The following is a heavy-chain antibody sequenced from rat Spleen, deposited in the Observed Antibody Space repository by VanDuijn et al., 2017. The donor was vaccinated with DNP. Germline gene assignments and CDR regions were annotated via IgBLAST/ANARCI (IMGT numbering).Heavy chain of an antibody. D-gene: IGHD1-4*01. Sequence: EVQLVESGGGLVQPGRSLKLSCAASGFTFSDYYMAWVRQAPTKGLEWVAYISYNGGSTYNGDSVKCRFTISRDNAKSTLYLQMNSLRSEDMATYYCARHVLPLRVWDYWGQGVMVTVSS. J-gene: IGHJ2*01. V-gene: IGHV5-22*01. CDR1: GFTFSDYY. CDR2: ISYNGGST. CDR3: ARHVLPLRVWDY.